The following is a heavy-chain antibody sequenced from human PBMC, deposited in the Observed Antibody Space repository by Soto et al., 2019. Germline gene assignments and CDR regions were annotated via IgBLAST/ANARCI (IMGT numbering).Heavy chain of an antibody. V-gene: IGHV3-30*18. CDR1: GFTFSSYG. D-gene: IGHD4-4*01. Sequence: QVQLVESGGGVVQPGRSLRLSCAASGFTFSSYGMHWVRQAPGKGLEWVAVISYDGSNKYYADSVKGRFTISRDNSKNTLYLQMNSLRAEDTAVYYCAKDGEVTTGYYYYYYGMDVWGQGTTVTVSS. J-gene: IGHJ6*02. CDR2: ISYDGSNK. CDR3: AKDGEVTTGYYYYYYGMDV.